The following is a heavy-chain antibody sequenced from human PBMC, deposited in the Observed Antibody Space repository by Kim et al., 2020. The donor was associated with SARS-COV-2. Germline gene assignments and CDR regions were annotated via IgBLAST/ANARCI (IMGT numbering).Heavy chain of an antibody. CDR3: ARDAVAGPVPNWFDP. CDR2: IYTSGST. V-gene: IGHV4-4*07. Sequence: SETLSLTCTVSGGSISSYYWSWIRQPAGKGLEWIGRIYTSGSTNYNPSLKSRVTMSVDTSKNQFSLKLSSVTAADTAVYYCARDAVAGPVPNWFDPWGQGTLVTVSS. J-gene: IGHJ5*02. CDR1: GGSISSYY. D-gene: IGHD6-19*01.